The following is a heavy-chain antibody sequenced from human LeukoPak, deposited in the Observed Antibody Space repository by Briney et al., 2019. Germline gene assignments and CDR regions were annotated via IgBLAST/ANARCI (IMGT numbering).Heavy chain of an antibody. D-gene: IGHD3-22*01. CDR3: ARHKVVVVPGDYYYYMDV. Sequence: AASVKVSCKASGYTFTSYDINWVRQATGQGLEWMGWMNPNSGNTGYAQKFQGRVTITRNTSISTAYMELRSLRSEDTAVYYCARHKVVVVPGDYYYYMDVWGKGTTVTVSS. J-gene: IGHJ6*03. CDR1: GYTFTSYD. CDR2: MNPNSGNT. V-gene: IGHV1-8*03.